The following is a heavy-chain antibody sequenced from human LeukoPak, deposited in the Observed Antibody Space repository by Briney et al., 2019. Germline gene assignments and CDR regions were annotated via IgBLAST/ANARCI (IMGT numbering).Heavy chain of an antibody. V-gene: IGHV4-39*01. Sequence: PSETLSLTCTVSGCSISSSSYYWGWIRQPPGKGLEWIGSIYYSGSTYYNPSLKSRVTISVHTSKNQFSLKLSSVTAADTAVYYCARQDMTTVTTLDYWGQGTLVTVSS. CDR3: ARQDMTTVTTLDY. CDR2: IYYSGST. CDR1: GCSISSSSYY. J-gene: IGHJ4*02. D-gene: IGHD4-17*01.